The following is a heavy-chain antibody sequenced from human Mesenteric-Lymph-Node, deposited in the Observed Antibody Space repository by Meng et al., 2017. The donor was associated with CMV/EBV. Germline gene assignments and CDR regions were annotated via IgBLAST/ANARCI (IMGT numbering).Heavy chain of an antibody. V-gene: IGHV3-43D*03. J-gene: IGHJ6*02. CDR3: AKGGGEARDYSGYFYGMDV. CDR1: GLRFDEHA. CDR2: IRWDGGLT. Sequence: GGSLRLSCAASGLRFDEHAMHWIRQAPGKGLEWVSLIRWDGGLTYYADSVKGRFTISRDNSKNSLYLEMKSLRVEDTAVYYCAKGGGEARDYSGYFYGMDVWGQGTTVTVSS. D-gene: IGHD3-10*01.